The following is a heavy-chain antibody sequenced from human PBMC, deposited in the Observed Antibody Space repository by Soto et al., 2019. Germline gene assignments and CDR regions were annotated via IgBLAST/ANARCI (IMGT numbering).Heavy chain of an antibody. CDR2: IDWDDDK. CDR3: ARTQTPRSYYSYMDV. Sequence: GSGSYAGEPTQTLTLTCTFSGFSLSTSGMCVSWICQPPGKALEWLARIDWDDDKYYSTSLKTRLTISKDTSKNQVVLTMTNMDPVDTATYYCARTQTPRSYYSYMDVWGKGTTVNVSS. V-gene: IGHV2-70*11. J-gene: IGHJ6*03. D-gene: IGHD4-17*01. CDR1: GFSLSTSGMC.